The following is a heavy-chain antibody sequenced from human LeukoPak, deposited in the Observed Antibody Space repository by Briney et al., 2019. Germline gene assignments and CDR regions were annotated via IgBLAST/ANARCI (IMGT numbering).Heavy chain of an antibody. CDR2: INPNSGGT. D-gene: IGHD5-18*01. J-gene: IGHJ4*02. CDR1: GYTFTGYY. V-gene: IGHV1-2*02. CDR3: ARASNQYNYDLTFFDY. Sequence: ASVKVSCKASGYTFTGYYMHWVRQVPGQGLEWMGWINPNSGGTNYAQKFQGRVTMTRDTSISTAHMELSRLTSDDTAVYYCARASNQYNYDLTFFDYWGQGTLVTVSS.